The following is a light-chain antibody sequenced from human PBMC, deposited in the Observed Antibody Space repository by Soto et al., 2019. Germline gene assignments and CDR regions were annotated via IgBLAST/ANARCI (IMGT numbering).Light chain of an antibody. CDR2: GAS. V-gene: IGKV3-20*01. J-gene: IGKJ3*01. Sequence: EIALTQSPGTLSLSPGERATLSCRASQSISSSYLAWYQQKPDQAPRLLVYGASSRATGIPDRFSGSGSGTDFTLTISRLEPEDFAVYYCQQYGSSRFTFGPGTKVDIK. CDR1: QSISSSY. CDR3: QQYGSSRFT.